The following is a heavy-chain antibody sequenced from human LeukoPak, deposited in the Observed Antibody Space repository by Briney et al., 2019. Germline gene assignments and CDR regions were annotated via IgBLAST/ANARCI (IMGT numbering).Heavy chain of an antibody. CDR3: ATVSCDYVWGSYLQFDY. Sequence: ASVKVSCKVSGYTLTELSMHWVRQAPGKGLEWMGGFDPEDGETIYAQKFQGRVTMTEDTSTDTAYMELSSLRSEDTAVYYCATVSCDYVWGSYLQFDYWGQGTLVTVSS. CDR2: FDPEDGET. D-gene: IGHD3-16*02. CDR1: GYTLTELS. V-gene: IGHV1-24*01. J-gene: IGHJ4*02.